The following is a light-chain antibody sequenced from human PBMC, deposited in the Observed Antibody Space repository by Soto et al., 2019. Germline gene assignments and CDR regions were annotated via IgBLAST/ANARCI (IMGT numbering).Light chain of an antibody. V-gene: IGKV1-27*01. CDR3: QKYNSAPLT. CDR2: ATS. J-gene: IGKJ4*01. Sequence: DVQMTQSPSSLSASVGDRVTITCRASQGIAPYLAWFQQKPGKVPRLLIYATSTLQSGVPSRFSGSGSGTEFTLTISSLQPADVATYYCQKYNSAPLTFGGGTKVEIK. CDR1: QGIAPY.